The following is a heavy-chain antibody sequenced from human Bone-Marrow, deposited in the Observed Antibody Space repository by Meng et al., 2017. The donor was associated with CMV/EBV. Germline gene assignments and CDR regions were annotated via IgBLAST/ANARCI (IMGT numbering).Heavy chain of an antibody. CDR2: INPSGGST. CDR3: ARGFFGGATKY. CDR1: GYTFTGYY. Sequence: ASVKVSCKASGYTFTGYYMHWVRQAPGQGLEWMGIINPSGGSTSYAQKFQGRVTMTRDTSISTAYMELSRLRSDDTAVYYCARGFFGGATKYWGQGTLVTVSS. D-gene: IGHD1-26*01. V-gene: IGHV1-46*01. J-gene: IGHJ4*02.